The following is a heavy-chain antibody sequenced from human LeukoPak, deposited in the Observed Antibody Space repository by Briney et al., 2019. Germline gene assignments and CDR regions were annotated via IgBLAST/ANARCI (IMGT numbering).Heavy chain of an antibody. V-gene: IGHV3-23*01. CDR1: GITLSNYG. J-gene: IGHJ4*02. Sequence: GGSLRLSCVVSGITLSNYGMSWVRQAPGKGLEWVAGISDSGGRTNYADSVKGRFTIPRDKPKNTLYLQMNSLRAEDTAVYFCAKRGVVIRVILVGFHKEAYYFDSWGQGALVTVSS. D-gene: IGHD3-22*01. CDR2: ISDSGGRT. CDR3: AKRGVVIRVILVGFHKEAYYFDS.